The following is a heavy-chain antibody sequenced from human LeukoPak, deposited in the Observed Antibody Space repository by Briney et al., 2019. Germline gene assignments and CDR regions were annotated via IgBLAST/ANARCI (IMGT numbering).Heavy chain of an antibody. J-gene: IGHJ5*02. V-gene: IGHV3-23*01. CDR1: GFIFSSYV. CDR3: AASLPNIVVVPAAKGPFGS. D-gene: IGHD2-2*01. Sequence: GGSLRLSCAASGFIFSSYVMSWVRQAPGKGLEWVSGINGGGGGGTFHADSVRGRFTISRDNSKNTLYLQMSSLRAEDTAAYYCAASLPNIVVVPAAKGPFGSWGQGTLVTVSS. CDR2: INGGGGGGT.